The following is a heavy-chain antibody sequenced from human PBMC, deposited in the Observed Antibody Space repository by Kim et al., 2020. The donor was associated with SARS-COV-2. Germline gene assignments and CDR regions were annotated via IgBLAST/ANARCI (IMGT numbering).Heavy chain of an antibody. J-gene: IGHJ4*02. CDR2: IYHSGST. D-gene: IGHD1-26*01. CDR1: GGSISSSNW. Sequence: SETLSLTCAVSGGSISSSNWWSWVRQPPGKGLEWIGEIYHSGSTNYNPSLKSRVTISVDKSKNQFSLKLSSVTAADTAVYYCARDPSDSGSYPGGGYFDYWGQGTLVTVSS. CDR3: ARDPSDSGSYPGGGYFDY. V-gene: IGHV4-4*02.